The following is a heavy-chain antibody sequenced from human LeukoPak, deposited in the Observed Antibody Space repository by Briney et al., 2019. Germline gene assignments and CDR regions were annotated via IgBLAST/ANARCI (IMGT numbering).Heavy chain of an antibody. CDR1: GFTFSSYA. J-gene: IGHJ4*02. D-gene: IGHD3-3*01. V-gene: IGHV3-23*01. CDR2: ISGNGGST. CDR3: AEGAPPAGDFWSGYTDFDY. Sequence: PGGSLRLSCAASGFTFSSYAMSWVRQAPGKGLEWVSAISGNGGSTYYADSVKGRFTISRDNSKNTLYLQMNSLRAEDTAVYYCAEGAPPAGDFWSGYTDFDYWGQGTLVTVSS.